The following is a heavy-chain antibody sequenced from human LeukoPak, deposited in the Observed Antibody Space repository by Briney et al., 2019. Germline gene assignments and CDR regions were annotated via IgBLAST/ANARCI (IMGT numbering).Heavy chain of an antibody. CDR2: INPSGGST. V-gene: IGHV1-46*01. CDR1: GYTFTGYY. J-gene: IGHJ5*02. Sequence: ASVKVSCKASGYTFTGYYMHWVRQAPGQGLEWMGIINPSGGSTSYAQKFQGRVTMTRDMSTSTVYMELSSLRSEDTAVYYCARGLIAVAGTRNNWFDPWGQGTLVTVSS. D-gene: IGHD6-19*01. CDR3: ARGLIAVAGTRNNWFDP.